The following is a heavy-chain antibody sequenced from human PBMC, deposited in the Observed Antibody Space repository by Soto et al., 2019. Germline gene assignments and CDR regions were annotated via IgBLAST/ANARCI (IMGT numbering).Heavy chain of an antibody. CDR3: AAVPRYDFWSGYYGMDV. J-gene: IGHJ6*02. CDR1: GFTFTSSA. V-gene: IGHV1-58*01. CDR2: IVVGSGNT. Sequence: ASVKVSCKASGFTFTSSAVQWVRQARGQRLEWIGWIVVGSGNTNYAQEFQERVTITRDMSTSTAYMELSSLRSEDTAVYYCAAVPRYDFWSGYYGMDVWGQGTTVTVSS. D-gene: IGHD3-3*01.